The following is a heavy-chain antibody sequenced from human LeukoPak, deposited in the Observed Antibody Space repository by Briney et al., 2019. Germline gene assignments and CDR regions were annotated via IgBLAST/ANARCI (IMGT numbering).Heavy chain of an antibody. CDR2: IYYSGST. CDR1: GGSISSYY. V-gene: IGHV4-59*01. J-gene: IGHJ4*02. CDR3: ASIRSSRWYYFDY. Sequence: SETLSLTCTVSGGSISSYYWSWIRQPPGKGLEWIGYIYYSGSTNYNPSLKSRVTISVDTSKNQFSLKLSSVIAADTAVYYCASIRSSRWYYFDYWGQGTLVTVSS. D-gene: IGHD6-13*01.